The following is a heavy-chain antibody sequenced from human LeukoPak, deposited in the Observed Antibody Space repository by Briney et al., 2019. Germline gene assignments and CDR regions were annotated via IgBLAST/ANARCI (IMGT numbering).Heavy chain of an antibody. CDR2: ISYDGSNK. CDR1: GFTFSSYG. CDR3: VKGSRSSGHYSDY. V-gene: IGHV3-30*18. J-gene: IGHJ4*02. Sequence: PGGSLRLSCAASGFTFSSYGMHWVRQAPGKGLEWVAVISYDGSNKYYADSVKGRFTISRDNSNNTLYLQMNSLRAEDTAVYYCVKGSRSSGHYSDYWGQGTLVTVSS. D-gene: IGHD3-22*01.